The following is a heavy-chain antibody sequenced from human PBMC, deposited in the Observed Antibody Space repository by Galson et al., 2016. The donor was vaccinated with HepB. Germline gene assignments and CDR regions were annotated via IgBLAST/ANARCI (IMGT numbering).Heavy chain of an antibody. D-gene: IGHD3-22*01. CDR2: INPVFETP. CDR1: GGTFKTYT. CDR3: AIGPYDSSGLDFDY. V-gene: IGHV1-69*06. Sequence: SVKVSCKASGGTFKTYTITWVRQAPGQGLEWMGGINPVFETPVYAQKFQGRVTTSADRSTSTAYMDLSSLRSEDTAVCFCAIGPYDSSGLDFDYWGQGTLITVSS. J-gene: IGHJ4*02.